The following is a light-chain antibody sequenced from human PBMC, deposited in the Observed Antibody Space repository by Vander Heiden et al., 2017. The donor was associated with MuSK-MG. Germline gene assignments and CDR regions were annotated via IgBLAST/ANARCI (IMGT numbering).Light chain of an antibody. J-gene: IGLJ2*01. CDR1: NIGSKR. Sequence: SSVLTQPPSVAVAPGQTARITCGGNNIGSKRVDWYQQKPGQAPVLVVYDDSDRPSGIPERFSGSNSGNTATLTISRVEAGDEADYYCQVWDRSSDHVVFGGGTKLTVL. CDR2: DDS. V-gene: IGLV3-21*02. CDR3: QVWDRSSDHVV.